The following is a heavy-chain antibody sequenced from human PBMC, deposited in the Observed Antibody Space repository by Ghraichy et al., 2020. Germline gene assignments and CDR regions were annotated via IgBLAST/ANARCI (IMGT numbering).Heavy chain of an antibody. V-gene: IGHV4-31*03. D-gene: IGHD6-6*01. CDR1: GGFISSGGYY. CDR2: LFYTGSR. CDR3: VRDPSSSPAVFDY. J-gene: IGHJ4*02. Sequence: SCSVSGGFISSGGYYWGWIRQHPGKGLEWIGYLFYTGSRYYNPSLQSRVTMSVDTSDRQFSLELKSVTAADTAVYYCVRDPSSSPAVFDYWGQGILVTVSS.